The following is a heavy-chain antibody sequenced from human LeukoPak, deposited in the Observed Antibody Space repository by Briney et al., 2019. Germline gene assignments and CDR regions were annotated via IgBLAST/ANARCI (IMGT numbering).Heavy chain of an antibody. V-gene: IGHV2-5*02. CDR1: GFSLSTSGVG. CDR3: ARLTEITMVRGVIRALFDY. CDR2: IYWDDDT. J-gene: IGHJ4*02. Sequence: SGPTLVKPTQTLTLTCTFSGFSLSTSGVGVGWIRQPPGKALEWLSLIYWDDDTRYSPSLKSRPTITKDTSKNQVVLTMTNMDPVDTATYYCARLTEITMVRGVIRALFDYWGQGTLVTVSS. D-gene: IGHD3-10*01.